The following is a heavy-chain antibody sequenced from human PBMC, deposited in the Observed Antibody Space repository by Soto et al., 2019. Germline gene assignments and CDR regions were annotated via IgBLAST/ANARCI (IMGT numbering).Heavy chain of an antibody. CDR1: GGSMISYY. V-gene: IGHV4-34*01. Sequence: SETLSLTCTASGGSMISYYWSWIRQPPGKWLEWIGEINHSGSTNYNPSLKSRVTISVDTSKNQFSLKLSSVTAADTAVYYCAREAWLSWFDPWGQGTLVTV. J-gene: IGHJ5*02. CDR2: INHSGST. CDR3: AREAWLSWFDP. D-gene: IGHD3-10*01.